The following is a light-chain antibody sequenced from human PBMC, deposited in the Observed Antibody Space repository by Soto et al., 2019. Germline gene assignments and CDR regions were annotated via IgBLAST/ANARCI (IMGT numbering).Light chain of an antibody. CDR1: SSDVGGYSY. Sequence: QSALTQPPSASGTPGQSVTISCTGTSSDVGGYSYVSWYQQHPGKAAKLMIYEVNKRPSGVPDRFSGSKSGNTASLTVSGLQAEDEADYYCSSYAGSNKLVFGGGTKLTVL. CDR2: EVN. J-gene: IGLJ2*01. V-gene: IGLV2-8*01. CDR3: SSYAGSNKLV.